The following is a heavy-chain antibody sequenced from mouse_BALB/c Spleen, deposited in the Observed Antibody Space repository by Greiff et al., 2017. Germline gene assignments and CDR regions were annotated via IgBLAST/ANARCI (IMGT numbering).Heavy chain of an antibody. J-gene: IGHJ2*01. V-gene: IGHV5-15*02. D-gene: IGHD2-3*01. CDR2: ISNLAYSI. CDR3: ARANDGYYRYYFDY. CDR1: GFTFSDYG. Sequence: EVKVEESGGGLVQPGGSRKLSCAASGFTFSDYGMAWVRQAPGKGPEWVAFISNLAYSIYYADTVTGRFTISRENAKNTLYLEMSSLRSEDTAMYYCARANDGYYRYYFDYWGQGTTLTVSS.